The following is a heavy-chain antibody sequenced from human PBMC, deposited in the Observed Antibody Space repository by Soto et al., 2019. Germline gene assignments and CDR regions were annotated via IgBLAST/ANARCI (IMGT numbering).Heavy chain of an antibody. CDR3: TREERLPRSWYDP. CDR1: GGSFRNYY. Sequence: SETLSLTCGVYGGSFRNYYWIWVRQPPGKGLEWIGEVNHSGEATYNPSLQSRITISLDTSNNQFSLKMTSVTAADTAMYFCTREERLPRSWYDPWGQGTQVTVSS. J-gene: IGHJ5*02. V-gene: IGHV4-34*01. D-gene: IGHD3-3*01. CDR2: VNHSGEA.